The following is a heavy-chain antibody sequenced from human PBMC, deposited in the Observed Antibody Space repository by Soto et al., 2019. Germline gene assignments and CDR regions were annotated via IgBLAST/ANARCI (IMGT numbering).Heavy chain of an antibody. CDR3: AKDTGPN. CDR2: ISWNSNTI. CDR1: GFTFDNYA. V-gene: IGHV3-9*01. J-gene: IGHJ4*02. Sequence: SMRLSSAASGFTFDNYAMHWVRQAPWKGLEWVSGISWNSNTIAYADSVKGRFTISRDNAKNSLYLQMYSLRADDTAFYYCAKDTGPNWGQGTLVTVSS.